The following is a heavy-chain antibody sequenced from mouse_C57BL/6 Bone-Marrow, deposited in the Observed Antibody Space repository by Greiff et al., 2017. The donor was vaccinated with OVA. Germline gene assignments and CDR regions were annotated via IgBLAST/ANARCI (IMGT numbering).Heavy chain of an antibody. CDR1: GFSLTSYG. CDR3: AKRVVADYYAMDY. J-gene: IGHJ4*01. CDR2: IWGGGST. D-gene: IGHD1-1*01. V-gene: IGHV2-9*01. Sequence: VKLMESGPGLVAPSQRLSITCTVSGFSLTSYGVDWVRQPPGKGLEWLGVIWGGGSTNYNSALMSRLSISKDNSKSQVFLKMNSLQTDDTAMYYCAKRVVADYYAMDYWGQGTSVTVSS.